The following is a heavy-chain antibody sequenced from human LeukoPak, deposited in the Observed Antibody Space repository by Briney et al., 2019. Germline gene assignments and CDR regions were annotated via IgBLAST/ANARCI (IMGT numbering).Heavy chain of an antibody. CDR2: INQGGSEH. V-gene: IGHV3-7*01. D-gene: IGHD3-16*01. Sequence: GGSLRLSCTPSGFTFIAYWMAWVRQAPGKGLQWVANINQGGSEHYYEESVKGRFTISRDNAKNSLYLQMNSLRAEDTAVYYCARGAGVPYYFDYWGQGTLVTVSS. CDR1: GFTFIAYW. CDR3: ARGAGVPYYFDY. J-gene: IGHJ4*02.